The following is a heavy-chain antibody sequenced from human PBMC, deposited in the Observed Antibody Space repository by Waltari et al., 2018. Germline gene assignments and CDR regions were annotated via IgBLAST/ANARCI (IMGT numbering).Heavy chain of an antibody. CDR2: INSDGSST. Sequence: VQLVESGGGLVQPGGSLRLSCAASGFTFSYYWMHWVRQAPGKGLVWVSRINSDGSSTNYADSVKGRFTISRDNAKNTLYLQMHSLRAEDTAVYYCARDSRYSAYTLGIWGRGTTVTISS. D-gene: IGHD5-12*01. CDR3: ARDSRYSAYTLGI. V-gene: IGHV3-74*01. CDR1: GFTFSYYW. J-gene: IGHJ6*04.